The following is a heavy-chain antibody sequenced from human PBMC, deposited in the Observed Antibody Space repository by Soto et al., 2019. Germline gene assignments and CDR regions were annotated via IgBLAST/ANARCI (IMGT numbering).Heavy chain of an antibody. D-gene: IGHD6-13*01. V-gene: IGHV5-10-1*01. CDR1: GYRFTSYW. CDR2: IDPSDSYT. CDR3: ARHEAALRSHYGMDV. Sequence: GESLNISCKGSGYRFTSYWISWVRQMPGKGLEWMGRIDPSDSYTNYSPSFQGHVTISADKSISTAYLQWSSLKASDTAMYYCARHEAALRSHYGMDVWGQGTTVTVSS. J-gene: IGHJ6*02.